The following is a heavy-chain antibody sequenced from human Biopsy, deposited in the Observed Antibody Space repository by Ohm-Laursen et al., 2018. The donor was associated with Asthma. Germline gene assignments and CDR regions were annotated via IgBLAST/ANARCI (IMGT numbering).Heavy chain of an antibody. CDR1: GGSMAPTSHY. D-gene: IGHD3-3*01. CDR3: ARRITIFGVVQKDHGMDA. V-gene: IGHV4-39*01. J-gene: IGHJ6*02. Sequence: GTLSLTCTVSGGSMAPTSHYWDWIRQAPGKGLEWIGYISYGGKTSYNPSLKNRVTISRDTSKNQFSLRLTSVTAADTAVYFCARRITIFGVVQKDHGMDAWGQGTTVIVSS. CDR2: ISYGGKT.